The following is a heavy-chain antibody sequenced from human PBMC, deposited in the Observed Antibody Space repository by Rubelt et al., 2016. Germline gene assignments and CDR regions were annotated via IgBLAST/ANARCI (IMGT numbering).Heavy chain of an antibody. D-gene: IGHD3-9*01. V-gene: IGHV1-2*02. CDR2: INPNSGGT. CDR1: GYTFTGYY. Sequence: QVQLVQSGAEVKKPGASVKVSCKASGYTFTGYYMHWVRQAPGQGLEWMGWINPNSGGTNYAQKFQGRVTMTRDTSISTAYMGLSRLRSYDTAVYYCARGAGGRYFDWYDAFDIWGQGTKVTVSS. J-gene: IGHJ3*02. CDR3: ARGAGGRYFDWYDAFDI.